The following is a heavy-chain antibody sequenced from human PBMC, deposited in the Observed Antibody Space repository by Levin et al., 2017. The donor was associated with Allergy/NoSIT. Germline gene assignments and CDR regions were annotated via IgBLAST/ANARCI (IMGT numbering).Heavy chain of an antibody. Sequence: GGSLRLSCAASGFSFSSFGMHWVRQAAGKGLEWVAVISNDGSNKNYVDSVKGRFTISRDNSKSTLYLQMNSLRAEDTALYYCARVSTVTEFAYWGQGTLVTVSS. CDR3: ARVSTVTEFAY. CDR1: GFSFSSFG. V-gene: IGHV3-30*03. J-gene: IGHJ4*02. D-gene: IGHD4-17*01. CDR2: ISNDGSNK.